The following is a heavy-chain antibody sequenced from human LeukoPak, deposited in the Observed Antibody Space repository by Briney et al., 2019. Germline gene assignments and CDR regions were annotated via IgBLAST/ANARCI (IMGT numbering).Heavy chain of an antibody. V-gene: IGHV3-30*02. D-gene: IGHD4-17*01. CDR2: IGYDRNSK. Sequence: GGSLRLSCAAYGFTFSSYGIHWVRQAPGKGLEWVAFIGYDRNSKHYADSVKGRFTISGDNSKNTPYLQMNSLRTEDTAVYYCAKNRRASGDYAGAFDYWGQGILVTVSS. J-gene: IGHJ4*02. CDR3: AKNRRASGDYAGAFDY. CDR1: GFTFSSYG.